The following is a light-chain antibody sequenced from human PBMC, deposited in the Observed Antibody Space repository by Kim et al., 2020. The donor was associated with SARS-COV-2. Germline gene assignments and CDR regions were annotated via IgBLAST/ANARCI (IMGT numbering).Light chain of an antibody. CDR3: QQYGTSSPLT. CDR1: QSIGSDY. Sequence: DIVLTQSPGTLSLSPGERSTLSCRASQSIGSDYLAWYQQNPGQAPRLLIYGASKRATGIPDRFSGSGSGTDFTLTISRLEAEDSAVYYCQQYGTSSPLTFGGGTKVEI. CDR2: GAS. J-gene: IGKJ4*01. V-gene: IGKV3-20*01.